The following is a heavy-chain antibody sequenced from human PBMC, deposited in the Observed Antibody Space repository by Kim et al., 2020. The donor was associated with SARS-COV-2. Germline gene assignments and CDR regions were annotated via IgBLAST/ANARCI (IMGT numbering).Heavy chain of an antibody. CDR2: INTNTGNP. CDR1: GYTFTSYT. J-gene: IGHJ6*02. CDR3: ASLGATTSFYYYGMDV. Sequence: ASVKVSCKASGYTFTSYTMNWVRQAPGQGLEWMGWINTNTGNPTYAQGFTGRFVFSLDTSVSTAYLQISSLKDEDTAVYYCASLGATTSFYYYGMDVWGQGTTVTVSS. D-gene: IGHD1-26*01. V-gene: IGHV7-4-1*02.